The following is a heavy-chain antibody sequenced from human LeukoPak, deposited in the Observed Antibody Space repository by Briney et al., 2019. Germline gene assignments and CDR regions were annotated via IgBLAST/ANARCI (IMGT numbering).Heavy chain of an antibody. CDR2: IYYSGST. CDR3: ASRCSGGSCPDYYYYYYMDV. D-gene: IGHD2-15*01. CDR1: GGSISSSSYY. J-gene: IGHJ6*03. V-gene: IGHV4-39*01. Sequence: PSQTLSLTCTVSGGSISSSSYYWGWIRQPPGKGLEWIGSIYYSGSTYYNPSLKSRVTISVDTSKNQFSLKLSSVTAADTAVYYCASRCSGGSCPDYYYYYYMDVWGKGTTVTVSS.